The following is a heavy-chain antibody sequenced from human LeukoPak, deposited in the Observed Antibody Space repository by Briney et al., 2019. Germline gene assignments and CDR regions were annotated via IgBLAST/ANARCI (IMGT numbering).Heavy chain of an antibody. D-gene: IGHD3-3*01. CDR1: GGSISRGGYY. CDR3: ARARYDFWSGYLVVYYFDY. CDR2: IYYSGST. V-gene: IGHV4-31*03. J-gene: IGHJ4*02. Sequence: SQTLSLTSTVYGGSISRGGYYWSWTLQHPGKGLEGIGYIYYSGSTYYNPSLKSRVTISVDTSKNQFSLKLSSVTAADTAVYYCARARYDFWSGYLVVYYFDYWGQGTLVTVSS.